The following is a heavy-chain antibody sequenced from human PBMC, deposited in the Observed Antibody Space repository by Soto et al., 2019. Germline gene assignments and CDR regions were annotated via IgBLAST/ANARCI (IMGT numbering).Heavy chain of an antibody. D-gene: IGHD3-10*01. V-gene: IGHV3-21*01. CDR3: ASLFTMVRGVIDYYYYYMDV. J-gene: IGHJ6*03. CDR1: GFTFSSYS. Sequence: GGSLRLSCAASGFTFSSYSMNWVRQAPGKGLEWVSSISSSSSYIYYADSVKGRFTISRDNAKNSLYLQMNSLRAEDTAVYYCASLFTMVRGVIDYYYYYMDVWGKGTTVTVSS. CDR2: ISSSSSYI.